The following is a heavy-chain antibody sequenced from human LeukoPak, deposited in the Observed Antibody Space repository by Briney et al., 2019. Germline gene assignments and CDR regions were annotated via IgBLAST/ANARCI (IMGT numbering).Heavy chain of an antibody. V-gene: IGHV4-4*07. D-gene: IGHD6-13*01. CDR1: GGSISSYY. Sequence: SETLSLTCTVSGGSISSYYWSWIRQPAGKGLEWIGRIYTSGSTNYNPSLKSRVTISVDTSKNQFSLKLSSVTAADTAVYYCARHSIAAAGDYYYGMDVWGQGTTVTVSS. CDR3: ARHSIAAAGDYYYGMDV. J-gene: IGHJ6*02. CDR2: IYTSGST.